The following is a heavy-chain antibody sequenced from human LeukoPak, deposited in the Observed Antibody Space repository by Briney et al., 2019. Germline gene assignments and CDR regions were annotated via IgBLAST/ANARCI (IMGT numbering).Heavy chain of an antibody. V-gene: IGHV3-23*01. CDR1: GFTFSSYA. Sequence: PGRSLRVSCAASGFTFSSYAMSWVRQAPGEGLEWVSAISGSGESTYYADSVKGRFTISRDNSKYTLFLQTHSLRAEDTAVYFRAKTFSAEMATNFDYWGQGTLVTVSS. CDR3: AKTFSAEMATNFDY. D-gene: IGHD5-24*01. CDR2: ISGSGEST. J-gene: IGHJ4*02.